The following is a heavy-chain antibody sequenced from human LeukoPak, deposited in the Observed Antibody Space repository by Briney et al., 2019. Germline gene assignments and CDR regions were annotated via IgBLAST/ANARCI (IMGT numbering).Heavy chain of an antibody. D-gene: IGHD6-13*01. Sequence: SETLSLTCTVSGGSISSYYWSWIRQPPGKGLEWIGYIYYSGSTNYNPSLKSRVTISVDTSKNQLSLKLSSVTAADTAVYYCARSYGYSSSWYGSDWFDPWGQGTLVTVSS. J-gene: IGHJ5*02. CDR3: ARSYGYSSSWYGSDWFDP. CDR2: IYYSGST. CDR1: GGSISSYY. V-gene: IGHV4-59*08.